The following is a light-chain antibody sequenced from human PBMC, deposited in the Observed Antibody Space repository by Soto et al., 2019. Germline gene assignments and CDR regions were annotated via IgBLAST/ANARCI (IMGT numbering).Light chain of an antibody. J-gene: IGLJ2*01. CDR3: ATWDSKMSVVL. CDR2: DNN. V-gene: IGLV1-51*01. Sequence: QSVLTQPPSVSAPPGQTVTISCSGSGSNVGSNFVSWYQHLPGTAPKLLIYDNNKRPSGIPDRFSGSKSATSATLGITGLQTGDEADYYCATWDSKMSVVLIGGGTQLTVL. CDR1: GSNVGSNF.